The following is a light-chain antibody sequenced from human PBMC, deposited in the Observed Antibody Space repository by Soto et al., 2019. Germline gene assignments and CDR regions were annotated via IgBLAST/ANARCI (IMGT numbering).Light chain of an antibody. CDR2: GAS. CDR3: QQYNNWPWT. Sequence: EIVMTQSPATRSVSPGERATLSCMASQSFSSNLAWYQQKPGQAPRLLIYGASTRATGIPARFSGSGSGTEFTLTISSLQSEHFEVYYCQQYNNWPWTFGQGTEVDIK. V-gene: IGKV3-15*01. CDR1: QSFSSN. J-gene: IGKJ1*01.